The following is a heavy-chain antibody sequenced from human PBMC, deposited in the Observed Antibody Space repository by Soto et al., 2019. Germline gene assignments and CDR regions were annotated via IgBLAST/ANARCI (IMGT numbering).Heavy chain of an antibody. J-gene: IGHJ4*02. CDR3: ARDRIQLWVPFDY. Sequence: QVQLQQWGAGLLKPSETLSLTCAVYGGSFSGYYWSWIRQPPGKGLEWIGEINHSGSTNYNPSLKSRVTISVDTSKNRFSLKLSSVTAADTAVYYCARDRIQLWVPFDYWGQGTLVTVSS. CDR1: GGSFSGYY. CDR2: INHSGST. D-gene: IGHD5-18*01. V-gene: IGHV4-34*01.